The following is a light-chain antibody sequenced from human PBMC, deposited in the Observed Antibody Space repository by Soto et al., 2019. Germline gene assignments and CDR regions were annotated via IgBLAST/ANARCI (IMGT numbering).Light chain of an antibody. Sequence: EIVLTQSPGTLSLSPWEIATLSCRASQSVSSSYLAWYKQKPGQAPRLLIYGASIRGTGIPDRFSGSGSGTDFTLTISRLEPQDVAVYYCQQYGSSPPGGTFGQGTKVEIK. J-gene: IGKJ1*01. V-gene: IGKV3-20*01. CDR1: QSVSSSY. CDR3: QQYGSSPPGGT. CDR2: GAS.